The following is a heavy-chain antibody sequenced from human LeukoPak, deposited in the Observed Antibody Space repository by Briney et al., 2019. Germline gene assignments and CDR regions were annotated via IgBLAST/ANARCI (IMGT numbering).Heavy chain of an antibody. CDR3: ARDGYSSSWLLDY. D-gene: IGHD6-13*01. CDR2: ISSSSSTI. CDR1: GFTFSSYG. J-gene: IGHJ4*02. V-gene: IGHV3-48*01. Sequence: GGSLRLSCAASGFTFSSYGMHWVRQAPGKGLEWVSYISSSSSTIYYADSVKGRFTISRDNAKNSLYLQMNSLRAEDTAVYYCARDGYSSSWLLDYWGQGTLVTVSS.